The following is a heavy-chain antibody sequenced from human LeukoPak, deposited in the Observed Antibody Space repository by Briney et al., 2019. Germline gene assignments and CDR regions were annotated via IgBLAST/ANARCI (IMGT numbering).Heavy chain of an antibody. CDR3: AKHQGIPSSTRSYYYYMDV. J-gene: IGHJ6*03. Sequence: SETLSLTCAIYGGSFSGYYWSWIRQPPGKGLEWIGEINHSGSTNYNPSLKSRVTISVDTSKNQFSLKLNSVTAADTAVYYCAKHQGIPSSTRSYYYYMDVWGKGTTVTVSS. CDR1: GGSFSGYY. D-gene: IGHD2-2*01. V-gene: IGHV4-34*01. CDR2: INHSGST.